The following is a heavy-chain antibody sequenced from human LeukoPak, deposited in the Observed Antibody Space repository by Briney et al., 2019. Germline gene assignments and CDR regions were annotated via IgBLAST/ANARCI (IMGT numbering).Heavy chain of an antibody. J-gene: IGHJ4*02. CDR3: ATYKNGYKRRYFDY. V-gene: IGHV3-7*01. Sequence: GGSLRLSCAASGFTFGSYWMSWVRQAPGKGLEWVANIKEDGSEEYYVDSVKGRFTISRDNAKNSLYLQMNRLRAEDTAVYYCATYKNGYKRRYFDYWGRGTLVTGSS. CDR1: GFTFGSYW. CDR2: IKEDGSEE. D-gene: IGHD5-24*01.